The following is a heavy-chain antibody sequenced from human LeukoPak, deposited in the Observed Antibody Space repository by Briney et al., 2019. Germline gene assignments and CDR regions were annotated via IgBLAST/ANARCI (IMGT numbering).Heavy chain of an antibody. J-gene: IGHJ4*02. CDR2: TSYDGTNE. Sequence: GGSLRLSCAASGFTFSNYAMHWVRQAPGKGLEWVAVTSYDGTNEKYADFVKGRFTISRDNSKNSLYLQMNSLRAEDTALYYCAKAPDSSGYYYFDYWGQGTLVTVSS. V-gene: IGHV3-30*04. D-gene: IGHD3-22*01. CDR1: GFTFSNYA. CDR3: AKAPDSSGYYYFDY.